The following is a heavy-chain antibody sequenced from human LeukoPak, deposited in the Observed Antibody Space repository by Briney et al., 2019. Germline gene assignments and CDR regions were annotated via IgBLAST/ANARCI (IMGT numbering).Heavy chain of an antibody. Sequence: GGSLRLSCAASGFTFSSYGMHWVRQAPGKGLEWVAVIWYDGSNKYYADSVKGRFTISRDNSKNTLYLQMNSLRAEDTAVYYCAKGGMYSSGWYGYFQHWGQGTLVTVSS. D-gene: IGHD6-19*01. CDR3: AKGGMYSSGWYGYFQH. J-gene: IGHJ1*01. CDR2: IWYDGSNK. V-gene: IGHV3-33*06. CDR1: GFTFSSYG.